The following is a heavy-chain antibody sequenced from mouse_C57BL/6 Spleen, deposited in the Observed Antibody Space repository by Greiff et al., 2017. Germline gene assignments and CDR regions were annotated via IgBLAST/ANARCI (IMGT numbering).Heavy chain of an antibody. CDR3: ARGDGGSGGY. CDR2: IDPSDSYT. V-gene: IGHV1-69*01. CDR1: GYTFTSYW. J-gene: IGHJ2*01. Sequence: VQLQQPGAELVMPGASVKLSCKASGYTFTSYWMHWVKQRPGQGLEWIGEIDPSDSYTNYNQKFKGKSTLTVDKSSSTAYLQLSSLTSEDSAVYYCARGDGGSGGYWGQGTTLTGSS. D-gene: IGHD1-1*01.